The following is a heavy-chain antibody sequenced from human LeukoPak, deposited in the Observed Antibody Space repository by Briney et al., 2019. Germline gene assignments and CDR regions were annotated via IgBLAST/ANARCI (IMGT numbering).Heavy chain of an antibody. CDR1: GGSIRGYY. J-gene: IGHJ4*02. CDR2: MSYSGGT. Sequence: SETLSLTCTVSGGSIRGYYWSWIRQPPGKGLEWIAYMSYSGGTNYNPSLSLKGRVTISVDTSKNQFSLKLSSVTAADTAVYYCARDRPWAANYWGQGTLVTVSS. D-gene: IGHD6-6*01. V-gene: IGHV4-59*01. CDR3: ARDRPWAANY.